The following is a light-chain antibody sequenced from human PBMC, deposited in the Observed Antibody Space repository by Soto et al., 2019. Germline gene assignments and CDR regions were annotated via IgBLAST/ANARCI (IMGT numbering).Light chain of an antibody. J-gene: IGLJ1*01. CDR3: AAWDDNLNGLYV. Sequence: QSLLTQPPSASGTPGQRVTISCSGSSSNIGSNTVNWYQQLPGTAPKLLIYSSNQRPSGVPDRFSGSKSGTSASLAISGLKSEDEADYSCAAWDDNLNGLYVFGTGPKVTVL. V-gene: IGLV1-44*01. CDR2: SSN. CDR1: SSNIGSNT.